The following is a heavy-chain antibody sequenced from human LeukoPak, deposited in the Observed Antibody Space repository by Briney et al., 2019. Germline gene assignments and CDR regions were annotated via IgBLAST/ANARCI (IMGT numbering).Heavy chain of an antibody. CDR2: IYYSGST. D-gene: IGHD3-3*01. CDR1: GGSISSYY. Sequence: KSSETLSLTCTVSGGSISSYYWSWIRQPPGKGLEWIAYIYYSGSTNYNPSLKSRVTISVDTSKNQLSLKLSSVTAADTAVYYCATHRGSGYWTDAFDIWGQGTMVTVSS. J-gene: IGHJ3*02. CDR3: ATHRGSGYWTDAFDI. V-gene: IGHV4-59*01.